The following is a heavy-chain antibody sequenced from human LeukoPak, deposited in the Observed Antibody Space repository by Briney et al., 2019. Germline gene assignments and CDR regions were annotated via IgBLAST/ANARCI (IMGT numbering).Heavy chain of an antibody. CDR2: IYHSGST. D-gene: IGHD3-3*01. V-gene: IGHV4-38-2*02. J-gene: IGHJ4*02. CDR1: GYSISSGYY. CDR3: AAGMSGYYY. Sequence: SETLSLTCTVSGYSISSGYYWGWIRQPPGKGLEWIGSIYHSGSTYYNPSLKSRVTISVDTSKNQFSLKLSSVTAADTAVYYCAAGMSGYYYWGQGTLVTVSS.